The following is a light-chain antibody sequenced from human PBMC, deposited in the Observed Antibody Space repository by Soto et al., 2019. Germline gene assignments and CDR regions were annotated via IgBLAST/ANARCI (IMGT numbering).Light chain of an antibody. V-gene: IGKV3-20*01. CDR3: QQYGSSPPWT. Sequence: EIVLTQSPGTLSLSPGERATLSARASRSLSNSTLAWYQQKPGQAPRLLIYGASSRAIGIPDRFSGSGSGTDFTLTISRLEPEDFAVYFCQQYGSSPPWTFGQGTKVEIQ. CDR2: GAS. J-gene: IGKJ1*01. CDR1: RSLSNST.